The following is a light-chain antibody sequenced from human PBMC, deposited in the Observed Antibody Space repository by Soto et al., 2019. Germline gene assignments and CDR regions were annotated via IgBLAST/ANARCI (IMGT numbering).Light chain of an antibody. V-gene: IGKV1-39*01. CDR2: DAS. CDR1: QSITTY. J-gene: IGKJ5*01. CDR3: QQRSSTLRTT. Sequence: DIVMTQSPSSLSLSVGDRVTIACRASQSITTYLDWYQHKPGNAPRLLIYDASIRHTGIPSRFSGSGSGTDFTLTISSLEPEDFAIYYCQQRSSTLRTTFGQGTRLEIK.